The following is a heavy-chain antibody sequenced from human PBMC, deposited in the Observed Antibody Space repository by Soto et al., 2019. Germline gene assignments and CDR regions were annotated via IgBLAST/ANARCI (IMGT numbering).Heavy chain of an antibody. J-gene: IGHJ4*02. V-gene: IGHV1-58*01. Sequence: QMQLVQSGPEVKKPGTSVKVSCKASGFTFTSSAVQWVRQARGQRLEWIGWIVVGSGNTNYAQKFQERVTITRHMPKSNAYKGLSSGRLGGPGVYYGAAGGGGGVYWGQGTLVTVSS. D-gene: IGHD3-10*01. CDR1: GFTFTSSA. CDR3: AAGGGGGVY. CDR2: IVVGSGNT.